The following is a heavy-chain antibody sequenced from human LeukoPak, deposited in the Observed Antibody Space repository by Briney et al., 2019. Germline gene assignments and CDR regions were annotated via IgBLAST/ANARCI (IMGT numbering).Heavy chain of an antibody. D-gene: IGHD1-26*01. J-gene: IGHJ4*02. CDR3: AREAPSGSYVDY. CDR2: INPSGGST. V-gene: IGHV1-46*01. Sequence: GASVKVSCKASGYTFTSYYMHWVRQAPGQGLEWMGIINPSGGSTSYAQKFQGRVTKTRDMSTSTVYMELSSLRSEDTAVYYCAREAPSGSYVDYWGQGTLVTVSS. CDR1: GYTFTSYY.